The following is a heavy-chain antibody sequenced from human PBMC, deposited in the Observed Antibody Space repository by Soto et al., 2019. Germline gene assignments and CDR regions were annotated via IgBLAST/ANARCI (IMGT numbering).Heavy chain of an antibody. CDR3: AKEPLSSSSPDFDD. CDR1: GFTFSSYG. Sequence: QVQLVESGGGVVQPGRSLRLSCAASGFTFSSYGMHWVRQAPGKGLEWVAVISYDGSNKYYADSVKGRFTISRDNSKNTLYLQVNSLRAEDTAVYYCAKEPLSSSSPDFDDWGQGTLVTVSS. D-gene: IGHD6-13*01. V-gene: IGHV3-30*18. J-gene: IGHJ4*02. CDR2: ISYDGSNK.